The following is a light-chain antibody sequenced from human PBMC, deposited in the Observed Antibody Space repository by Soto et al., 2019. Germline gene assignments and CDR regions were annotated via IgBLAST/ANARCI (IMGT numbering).Light chain of an antibody. CDR3: CSYAGSYTWV. Sequence: QSVLTQPRSVSGSPGQSVTISCTGTSSDVGGYNYVSWYQHHPGKAPKLMIYDVSKRASGVPDRFSGSKSGNTASLTISGLQAEDEADYYCCSYAGSYTWVFGGGTKLTVL. CDR2: DVS. CDR1: SSDVGGYNY. V-gene: IGLV2-11*01. J-gene: IGLJ3*02.